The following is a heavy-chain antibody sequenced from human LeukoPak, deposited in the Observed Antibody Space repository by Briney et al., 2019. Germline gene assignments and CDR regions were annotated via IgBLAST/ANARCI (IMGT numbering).Heavy chain of an antibody. V-gene: IGHV5-51*01. CDR3: ARSSFRGAIAAAGADS. Sequence: GESLKISCNASGYSFTTHWIGWVRQTPGKGLEWMGIIFPGDSDALYTPSFQGHVTFSVDKSINAAYLQWSSLKASDTAIYYCARSSFRGAIAAAGADSWGQGTLVTVSS. D-gene: IGHD6-13*01. CDR2: IFPGDSDA. CDR1: GYSFTTHW. J-gene: IGHJ4*02.